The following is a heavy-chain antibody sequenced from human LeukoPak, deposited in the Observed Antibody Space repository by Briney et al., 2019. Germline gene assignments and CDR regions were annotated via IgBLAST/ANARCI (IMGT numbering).Heavy chain of an antibody. CDR3: AREPVKNSGYDSAVDY. J-gene: IGHJ4*02. CDR1: GSTFTGYY. V-gene: IGHV1-2*02. Sequence: ASVKVSFKASGSTFTGYYMHWVRQAPGQGLEWMGWINPNSGGTNYAHKFQGRVTMTRDPSISTAYMELSRLRSDDTAVYYCAREPVKNSGYDSAVDYWGQGTLVTVSS. CDR2: INPNSGGT. D-gene: IGHD5-12*01.